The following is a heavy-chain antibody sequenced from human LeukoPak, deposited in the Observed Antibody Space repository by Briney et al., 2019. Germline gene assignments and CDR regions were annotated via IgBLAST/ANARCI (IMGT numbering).Heavy chain of an antibody. V-gene: IGHV4-59*08. CDR3: ARRSVVVTALRAFDI. CDR1: GGSISSYY. J-gene: IGHJ3*02. Sequence: SETLSLTCTVSGGSISSYYWSWIRQPPGNGLEWSGNIYYSGSTNYNPSLKSRVTISVDTSKNQFSLKLSSVTAADTAVYYCARRSVVVTALRAFDIWGQGTMVTVSS. CDR2: IYYSGST. D-gene: IGHD2-21*02.